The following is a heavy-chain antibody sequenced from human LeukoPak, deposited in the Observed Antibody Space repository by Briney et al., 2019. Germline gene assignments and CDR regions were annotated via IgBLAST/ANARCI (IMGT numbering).Heavy chain of an antibody. CDR2: IYYSGST. CDR1: GGSISSYY. Sequence: SETLSLTCTVFGGSISSYYWSWIRQPPGKGLEWIGYIYYSGSTNYNPSLKSRVTISVDTSKNQFSLKLSSVTAADTAVYYCARGGPNWFDPWGQGTLVTVSS. V-gene: IGHV4-59*08. J-gene: IGHJ5*02. CDR3: ARGGPNWFDP.